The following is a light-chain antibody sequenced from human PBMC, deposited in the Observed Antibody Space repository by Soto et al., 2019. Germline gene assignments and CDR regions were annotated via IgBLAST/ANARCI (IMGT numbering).Light chain of an antibody. J-gene: IGKJ1*01. CDR1: QSVSSSY. V-gene: IGKV3-20*01. CDR2: GAS. Sequence: EIVLTQSPGTLSLSPGERATLSCRASQSVSSSYLAWYQQKPGQAPRLLIYGASSRATGIPDRFSGSGSGTDFTLTISRLEPEDFAVHYCQQYGLFGQGTKVDIK. CDR3: QQYGL.